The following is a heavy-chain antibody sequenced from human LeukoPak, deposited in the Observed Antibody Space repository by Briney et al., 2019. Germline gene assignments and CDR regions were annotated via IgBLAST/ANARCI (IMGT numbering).Heavy chain of an antibody. CDR3: AKDPGGLWLLKTVNYYFDY. CDR1: GFTFSSYA. CDR2: ISGSGGST. V-gene: IGHV3-23*01. J-gene: IGHJ4*02. Sequence: GGSLRLSCAASGFTFSSYAMGWVRQAPEKGLEWVSAISGSGGSTYYADSVKGRFTISRDNSKNTLYLQMNSLRAEDTAVYYCAKDPGGLWLLKTVNYYFDYWGQGTLVTVSS. D-gene: IGHD5-18*01.